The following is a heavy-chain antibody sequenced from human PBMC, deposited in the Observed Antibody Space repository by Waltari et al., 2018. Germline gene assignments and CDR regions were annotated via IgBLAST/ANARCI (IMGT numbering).Heavy chain of an antibody. V-gene: IGHV5-51*03. CDR3: ASPGPDYYYGMDV. J-gene: IGHJ6*02. CDR1: GYRFTSYW. Sequence: EVQLVQSGAAVKKPGEALKISCKGSGYRFTSYWIGWVRQMPGKGLEWMGIIYPGDSDTRYSPSFQGQVTISADKSISTAYLQWSSLKASDTAMYYCASPGPDYYYGMDVWGQGTTVTVSS. CDR2: IYPGDSDT.